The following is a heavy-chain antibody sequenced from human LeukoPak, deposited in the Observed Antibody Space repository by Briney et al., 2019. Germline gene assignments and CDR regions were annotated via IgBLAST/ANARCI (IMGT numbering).Heavy chain of an antibody. CDR1: GGSISSGGYS. V-gene: IGHV4-39*07. D-gene: IGHD3-3*01. Sequence: SETLSLTCAVSGGSISSGGYSWSWIRQPPGKGLEWIGSIYYSGSTYYNPSLKSRVTISVDTSKNQFSLKLSSVTAADTAVYYCARDVDAMDYDFWSGYSPYYFDYWGQGTLVTVSS. CDR3: ARDVDAMDYDFWSGYSPYYFDY. J-gene: IGHJ4*02. CDR2: IYYSGST.